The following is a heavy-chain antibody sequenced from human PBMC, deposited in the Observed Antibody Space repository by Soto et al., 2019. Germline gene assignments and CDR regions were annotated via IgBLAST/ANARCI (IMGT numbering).Heavy chain of an antibody. Sequence: PSETLSLTCTVSGGSISRYYWSWIRQPPGKGLEWIGYIYYSGSTNYNPSLKSRVTISVDTSKNQFSLKLTSVTAADTAVYYCARAFFDWQKVPWFDPWGPGTLVTVSS. D-gene: IGHD3-9*01. CDR2: IYYSGST. CDR1: GGSISRYY. J-gene: IGHJ5*02. V-gene: IGHV4-59*01. CDR3: ARAFFDWQKVPWFDP.